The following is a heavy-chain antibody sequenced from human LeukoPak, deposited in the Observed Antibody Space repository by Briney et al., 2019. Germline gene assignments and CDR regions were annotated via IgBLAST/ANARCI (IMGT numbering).Heavy chain of an antibody. D-gene: IGHD2-15*01. Sequence: TSGTLSLTCAVSGVSISSSDWWSWVGPPPGKGLGWIGEIYYSGSTDYNPSLKTRVTISVDKSKNQFSLKLSSVTAADTAVYYCARMAQYCSGGSCSDYYYYYGMDVWGQGTPVTVSS. CDR3: ARMAQYCSGGSCSDYYYYYGMDV. V-gene: IGHV4-4*02. J-gene: IGHJ6*02. CDR2: IYYSGST. CDR1: GVSISSSDW.